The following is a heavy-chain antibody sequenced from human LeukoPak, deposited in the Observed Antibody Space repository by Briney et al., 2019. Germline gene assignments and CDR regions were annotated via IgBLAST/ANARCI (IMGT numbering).Heavy chain of an antibody. CDR2: IIPIFGTA. D-gene: IGHD3-3*01. Sequence: ASVKVSCKASGGTFSSYAISWVRQAPGQGLEWMGGIIPIFGTANYAQKFQGRVTITADESTSTAYMELSSLRSEDTAVYYCASGTDLDDFWPTHAFDIWGQGTMVTVSS. J-gene: IGHJ3*02. V-gene: IGHV1-69*01. CDR3: ASGTDLDDFWPTHAFDI. CDR1: GGTFSSYA.